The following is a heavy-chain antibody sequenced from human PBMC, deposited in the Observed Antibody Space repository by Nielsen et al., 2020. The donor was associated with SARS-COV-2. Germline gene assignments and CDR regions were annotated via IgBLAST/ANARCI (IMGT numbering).Heavy chain of an antibody. CDR2: ISSSGSTI. J-gene: IGHJ3*02. Sequence: GESLKISCAASGFTFSDYYMSWIRQAPGKGLEWVSYISSSGSTIYYADSVKGRFTISRDNAKNSLYLQMNSLRAEDTAVYYCASRYCSGGSCYPDAFDIWGQGTMVTVSS. CDR3: ASRYCSGGSCYPDAFDI. V-gene: IGHV3-11*01. D-gene: IGHD2-15*01. CDR1: GFTFSDYY.